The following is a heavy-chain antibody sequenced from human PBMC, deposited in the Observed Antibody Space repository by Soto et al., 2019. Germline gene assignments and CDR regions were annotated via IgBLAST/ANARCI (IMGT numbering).Heavy chain of an antibody. CDR3: AKDLPREGYCSGGSCYSYYYYGMDV. J-gene: IGHJ6*02. V-gene: IGHV3-23*01. D-gene: IGHD2-15*01. CDR2: ISGSGGST. CDR1: GFTFSSYA. Sequence: EVQLLESGGGLVQPGGSLRLSCAASGFTFSSYAMSWVRQAPGKGLEWVSAISGSGGSTYYADSVKGRFTISRDNSKNTLYLQMNSLRAEDTAVYYCAKDLPREGYCSGGSCYSYYYYGMDVWGQGTTVTVSS.